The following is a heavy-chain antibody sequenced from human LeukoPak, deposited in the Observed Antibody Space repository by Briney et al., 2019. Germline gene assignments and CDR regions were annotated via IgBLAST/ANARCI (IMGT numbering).Heavy chain of an antibody. CDR1: GGTFSSYA. Sequence: SVKVSCKASGGTFSSYAISWVRQAPGQGLEWMGGIIPIFGTANYAQKFQGRVTITADESTSTAYMELSSLRSEDTAVYYCASGPYYYDSSGFYYFDYWGQGTLVTVSS. CDR2: IIPIFGTA. CDR3: ASGPYYYDSSGFYYFDY. D-gene: IGHD3-22*01. J-gene: IGHJ4*02. V-gene: IGHV1-69*13.